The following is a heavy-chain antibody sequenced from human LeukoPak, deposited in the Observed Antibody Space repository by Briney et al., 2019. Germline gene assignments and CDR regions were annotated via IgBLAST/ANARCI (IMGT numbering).Heavy chain of an antibody. Sequence: GGSLRLSCAASGFTVSSNYMSWVRQAPGKGLEWVSVIYSGGSTYYADSVKGRFTISRDNSKNTLYLQMNSLRAEDTAVYYCAKEDCSGGSCYPKDYWGQGTLVTVSS. D-gene: IGHD2-15*01. CDR3: AKEDCSGGSCYPKDY. CDR2: IYSGGST. V-gene: IGHV3-53*05. CDR1: GFTVSSNY. J-gene: IGHJ4*02.